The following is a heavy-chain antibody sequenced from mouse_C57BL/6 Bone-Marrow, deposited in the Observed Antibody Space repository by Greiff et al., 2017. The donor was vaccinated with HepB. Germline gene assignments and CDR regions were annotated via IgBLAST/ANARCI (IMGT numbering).Heavy chain of an antibody. CDR2: IWSDGST. CDR3: ARQPMITTSYYYAMDY. Sequence: VQGVESGPGLVAPSQSLSITCTVSGFSLTSYGIHWVRQPPGKGLEWLVVIWSDGSTTYNSALKSRLSISKDNSKSQVFLKMNSLQTDDTAMYYCARQPMITTSYYYAMDYWGQGTSDTVSS. CDR1: GFSLTSYG. D-gene: IGHD2-4*01. V-gene: IGHV2-6-1*01. J-gene: IGHJ4*01.